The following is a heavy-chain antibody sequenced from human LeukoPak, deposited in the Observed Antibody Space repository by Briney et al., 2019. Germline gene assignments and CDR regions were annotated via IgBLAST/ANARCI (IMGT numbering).Heavy chain of an antibody. CDR1: GYTFTGYY. D-gene: IGHD5-18*01. J-gene: IGHJ4*02. V-gene: IGHV1-18*04. CDR3: ARDFGIEYSYGFDYFDY. Sequence: GASVKVSCKASGYTFTGYYMHWVRQAPGQGLEWMGWISAYNGNTNYAQKLQGRVTMTTDTSTSTAYMELRSLRSDDTAVYYCARDFGIEYSYGFDYFDYWGQGTLVTVSS. CDR2: ISAYNGNT.